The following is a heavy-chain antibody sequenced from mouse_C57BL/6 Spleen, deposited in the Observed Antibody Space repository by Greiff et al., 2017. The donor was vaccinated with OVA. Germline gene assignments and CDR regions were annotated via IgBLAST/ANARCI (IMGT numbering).Heavy chain of an antibody. V-gene: IGHV1-55*01. CDR3: ARKRDYYGSRTIDD. J-gene: IGHJ2*01. Sequence: QVQLQQPGAELVKPGASVKMSCKASGYTFTSYWITWVKQRPGQGLEWIGDIYPGSGSTNYNEKFKSKATLTVDTSSSTAYMQLSSLTSEDSAVYYCARKRDYYGSRTIDDWGQGTTLTVSS. CDR1: GYTFTSYW. D-gene: IGHD1-1*01. CDR2: IYPGSGST.